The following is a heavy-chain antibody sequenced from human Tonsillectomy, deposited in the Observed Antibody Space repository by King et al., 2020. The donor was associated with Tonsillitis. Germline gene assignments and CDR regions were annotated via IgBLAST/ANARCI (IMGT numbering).Heavy chain of an antibody. CDR1: GFTFSRYG. D-gene: IGHD3-16*01. Sequence: VQLVESGGGVVQPGRSLRLSCAASGFTFSRYGMHWVRQAPGKGLEWVAVIWYDGSNKYYVDSVKGRFTISRDNSKNTLYLQMKSLRGEDTAVYYCAREPGLGPFERGRHWFDPWGQGTLVTVSS. J-gene: IGHJ5*02. V-gene: IGHV3-33*08. CDR3: AREPGLGPFERGRHWFDP. CDR2: IWYDGSNK.